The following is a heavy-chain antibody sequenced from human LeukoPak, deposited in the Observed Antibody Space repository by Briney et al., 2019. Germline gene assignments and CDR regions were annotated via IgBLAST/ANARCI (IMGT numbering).Heavy chain of an antibody. V-gene: IGHV3-23*01. Sequence: GGSLRLSCAASGFTFSSYAMSWVRQAPGKGREWVSAISGSGGSTYYADSVKGRFTISRDNSKNTLYLQMNSLRAEDTAVYYCAPIPASYYYGMDVWGQGTTVTVSS. D-gene: IGHD2-2*01. J-gene: IGHJ6*02. CDR3: APIPASYYYGMDV. CDR2: ISGSGGST. CDR1: GFTFSSYA.